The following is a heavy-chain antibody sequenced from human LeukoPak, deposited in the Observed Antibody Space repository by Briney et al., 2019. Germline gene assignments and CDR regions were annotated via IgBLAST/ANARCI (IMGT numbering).Heavy chain of an antibody. V-gene: IGHV3-23*01. CDR2: ISGSGGST. CDR1: GFTFRNAW. D-gene: IGHD6-19*01. Sequence: PGGSLRLSCAASGFTFRNAWMSWVRQAPGKGLEWVSAISGSGGSTYYADSVKGRFTISRDNSKNTLYLQMNSLRAEDTAVYYCAKGAVGDSGCFDYWGQGTLVTVSS. CDR3: AKGAVGDSGCFDY. J-gene: IGHJ4*02.